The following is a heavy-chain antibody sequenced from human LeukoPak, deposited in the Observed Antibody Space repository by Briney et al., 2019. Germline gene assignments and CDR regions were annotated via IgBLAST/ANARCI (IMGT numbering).Heavy chain of an antibody. Sequence: WGSLRLSCAASGFTTSGFTFTAFAMNWVRQAPGKGLEWVAAISGGDGSERYYADSVKGRFTVSKDNSKETVYLQMNSLRVEDTAIYYCANVRVWGQGTLVTVSS. J-gene: IGHJ4*02. CDR3: ANVRV. V-gene: IGHV3-23*01. CDR2: ISGGDGSER. CDR1: GFTTSGFTFTAFA.